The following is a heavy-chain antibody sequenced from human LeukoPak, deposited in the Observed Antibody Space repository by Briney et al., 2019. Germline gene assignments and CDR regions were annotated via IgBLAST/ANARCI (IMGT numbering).Heavy chain of an antibody. D-gene: IGHD5-18*01. CDR2: IYYSGST. V-gene: IGHV4-30-4*01. Sequence: PSETLSLTCAVYGGSFSGYYWSWIRQPPGKGLEWIGYIYYSGSTYYNPSLKSRVTISVDTSKNQFSLKLSSVTAADTAVYYCARGGGFRAFDIWGQGTMVTVSS. CDR1: GGSFSGYY. J-gene: IGHJ3*02. CDR3: ARGGGFRAFDI.